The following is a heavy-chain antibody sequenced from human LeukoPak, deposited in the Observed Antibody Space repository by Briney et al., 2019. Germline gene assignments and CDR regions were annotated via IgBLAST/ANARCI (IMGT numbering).Heavy chain of an antibody. D-gene: IGHD5-12*01. CDR1: GFIVSNSY. Sequence: GGSLRLSCAASGFIVSNSYLIWVRQAPGKGLEWVSAIYSGGTTFYIDSVKGRFTISRDNSKNTLYLQMNSLRVEDTAVYYCARGMGGYGGYDYWGQGTLVTVSS. CDR3: ARGMGGYGGYDY. V-gene: IGHV3-66*01. CDR2: IYSGGTT. J-gene: IGHJ4*02.